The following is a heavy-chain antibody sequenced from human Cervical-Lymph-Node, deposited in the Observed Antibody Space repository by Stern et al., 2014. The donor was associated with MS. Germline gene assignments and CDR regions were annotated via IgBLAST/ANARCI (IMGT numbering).Heavy chain of an antibody. D-gene: IGHD1-26*01. CDR1: GYTFNTYV. J-gene: IGHJ4*02. V-gene: IGHV1-18*01. CDR2: IPAYKGNT. CDR3: ARVSYSGSNYDDY. Sequence: QVQPVQSGADVKNPGASVKVSCKASGYTFNTYVISWGRQAPGQGLEWMGWIPAYKGNTNYAQKLQGRGTMTKDKSTRTAHMDMRSLRTEDTDVYYGARVSYSGSNYDDYWGQGTLVTVSS.